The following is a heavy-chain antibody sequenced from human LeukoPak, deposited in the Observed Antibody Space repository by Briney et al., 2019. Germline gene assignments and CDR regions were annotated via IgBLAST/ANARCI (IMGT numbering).Heavy chain of an antibody. D-gene: IGHD6-13*01. V-gene: IGHV3-9*03. CDR2: ISWNSGSI. CDR3: AKVPLIAAPKHFDY. CDR1: GFTFDDYA. J-gene: IGHJ4*02. Sequence: PGGSLRLSCAASGFTFDDYAMHWVRQAPGKGLEWVSGISWNSGSIGYADSVKGRFTISRDNAKNSLYLQMNSLRAEDMALYYCAKVPLIAAPKHFDYWGQGTLVTVSS.